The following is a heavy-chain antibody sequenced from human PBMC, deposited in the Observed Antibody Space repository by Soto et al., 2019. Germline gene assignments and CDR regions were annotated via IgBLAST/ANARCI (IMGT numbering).Heavy chain of an antibody. CDR1: GFTFDNYA. V-gene: IGHV3-30*03. CDR3: ARGTIRVGIRLSDFDH. Sequence: QVDLVESGGRVVQPGRSLRLSCAASGFTFDNYAMHWVRQGPGGGLEWVAAVADNGNNKNYADSVKGRFTISRDNSNMTMFLQLTSLKEDDTGVYYCARGTIRVGIRLSDFDHWGRGTPVTVSP. J-gene: IGHJ4*02. CDR2: VADNGNNK. D-gene: IGHD1-26*01.